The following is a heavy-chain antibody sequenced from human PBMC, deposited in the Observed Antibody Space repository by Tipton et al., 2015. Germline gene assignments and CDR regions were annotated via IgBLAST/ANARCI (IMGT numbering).Heavy chain of an antibody. J-gene: IGHJ4*02. V-gene: IGHV4-31*03. D-gene: IGHD5-18*01. CDR2: IYYSATT. CDR3: ARSGDTYFDY. CDR1: GDSLSRGTYY. Sequence: TLSLTCSVSGDSLSRGTYYWTWIRQHPGKGLEWIGYIYYSATTYYNPSLKSRLTISLDRSKRHFSLQLSSVTAADTAVYYCARSGDTYFDYWGQGTLVTVSS.